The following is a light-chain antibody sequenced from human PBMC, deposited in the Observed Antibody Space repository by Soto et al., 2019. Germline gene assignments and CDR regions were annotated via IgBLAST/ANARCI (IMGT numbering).Light chain of an antibody. CDR2: YDS. V-gene: IGLV3-21*04. J-gene: IGLJ3*02. CDR3: QVWDSSSDHPV. Sequence: SSELTQPPSVSVAPGKTARITCGGNNIGSKGVHWYQQKPGQAPVLVIYYDSDRPSGIPERFSGSNSGNTATLTISRVEAGDEADYYCQVWDSSSDHPVFGGGTKVTVL. CDR1: NIGSKG.